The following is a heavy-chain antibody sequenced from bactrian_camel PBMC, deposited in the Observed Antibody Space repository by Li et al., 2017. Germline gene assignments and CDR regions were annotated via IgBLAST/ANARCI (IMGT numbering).Heavy chain of an antibody. Sequence: HVQLVESGGGSVQAGGSLRLTCAASGYTYSNYCMGWLRQAPGKEREEVATISRGGSVTWYGDSVKGRFTISEDNTKNTLDLQMNSLKPEDTAMYYCAMDRDCSSGFWEDYNARGQGTQVTVS. CDR2: ISRGGSVT. J-gene: IGHJ4*01. D-gene: IGHD2*01. CDR3: AMDRDCSSGFWEDYNA. V-gene: IGHV3S6*01. CDR1: GYTYSNYC.